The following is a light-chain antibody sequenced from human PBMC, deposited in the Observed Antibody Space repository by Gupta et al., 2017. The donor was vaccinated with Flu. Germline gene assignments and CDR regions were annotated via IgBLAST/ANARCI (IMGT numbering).Light chain of an antibody. Sequence: SITITCTATSRDVGGDNYFAWYQQHPGKAHQLIIYDVRDRPSGGSNRFSGSKAGNTSSLTSAGLQAEDENDYYCSSYSSTNTLVFGTGTKVTVL. CDR3: SSYSSTNTLV. CDR2: DVR. V-gene: IGLV2-14*04. J-gene: IGLJ1*01. CDR1: SRDVGGDNY.